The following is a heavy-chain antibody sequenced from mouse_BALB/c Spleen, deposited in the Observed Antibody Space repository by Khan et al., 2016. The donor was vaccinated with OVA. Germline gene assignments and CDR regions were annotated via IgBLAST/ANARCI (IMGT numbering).Heavy chain of an antibody. D-gene: IGHD2-12*01. J-gene: IGHJ2*01. Sequence: EVELVESGPGLVKPSQSLSLTCTVTGYSITSGYGWNWIRQFPGNKLEWMGYISYSGSTNYNPSLKSRISITRDTSKNQFFLQLNSVTTEDTATYFRARTTRLKYWGQGTTLTVSS. CDR3: ARTTRLKY. CDR2: ISYSGST. V-gene: IGHV3-2*02. CDR1: GYSITSGYG.